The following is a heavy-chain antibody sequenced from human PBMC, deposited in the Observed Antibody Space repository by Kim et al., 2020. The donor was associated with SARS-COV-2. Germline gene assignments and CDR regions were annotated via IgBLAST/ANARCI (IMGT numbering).Heavy chain of an antibody. CDR2: IYYSGST. V-gene: IGHV4-59*13. CDR1: GGSISSYY. Sequence: SETLSLTCTVSGGSISSYYWSWIRQPPGKGLEWIGYIYYSGSTNYNPSLKSRVTISVDTSKNQFSLKLSSVTAADTAVYYCARARDGLYYFDYWGQGTLVTVSS. CDR3: ARARDGLYYFDY. J-gene: IGHJ4*02.